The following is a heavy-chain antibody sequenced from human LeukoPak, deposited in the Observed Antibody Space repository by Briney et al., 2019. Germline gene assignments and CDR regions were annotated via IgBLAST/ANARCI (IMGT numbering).Heavy chain of an antibody. CDR1: GYTFTSYA. CDR3: ATSPMSRGVKWFDP. CDR2: INAGNGNT. J-gene: IGHJ5*02. D-gene: IGHD3-10*01. V-gene: IGHV1-3*01. Sequence: ASVKVSCKASGYTFTSYAMHWVRQAPGQRLEWMGWINAGNGNTKYSQEFQGRVTITRDTSASTAYMELSRLRSDDTAVYYCATSPMSRGVKWFDPWGQGAQVTVSS.